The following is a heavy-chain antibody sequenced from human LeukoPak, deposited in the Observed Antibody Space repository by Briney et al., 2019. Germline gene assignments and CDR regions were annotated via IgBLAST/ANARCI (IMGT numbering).Heavy chain of an antibody. Sequence: ASVKLSCKASGYTFTSYDINWVRQATGQGLEWMGWMNPNSGNTGYAQKFQGRVTITRNTSISTAYMELSSLRSEDTAVYYCARGPIPNYGDYVFWFDPWGQGTLVTVSS. D-gene: IGHD4-17*01. CDR3: ARGPIPNYGDYVFWFDP. CDR1: GYTFTSYD. J-gene: IGHJ5*02. V-gene: IGHV1-8*03. CDR2: MNPNSGNT.